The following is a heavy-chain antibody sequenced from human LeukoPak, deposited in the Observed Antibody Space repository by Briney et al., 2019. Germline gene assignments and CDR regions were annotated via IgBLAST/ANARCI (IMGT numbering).Heavy chain of an antibody. CDR1: GFTLSTAW. CDR3: TTDLPIYMPQVDY. Sequence: GGSLRLSRTASGFTLSTAWMNWVRQASGKGLEWVGRIKSKNDGGTTDYAAPVKGRFTISRDDSKNTLYLQMDSLKTEDTAVYYCTTDLPIYMPQVDYWGQGTLVTVSS. V-gene: IGHV3-15*01. D-gene: IGHD2-2*01. J-gene: IGHJ4*02. CDR2: IKSKNDGGTT.